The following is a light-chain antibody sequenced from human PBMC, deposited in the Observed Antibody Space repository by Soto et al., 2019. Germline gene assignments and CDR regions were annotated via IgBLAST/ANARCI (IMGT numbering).Light chain of an antibody. V-gene: IGKV3-15*01. CDR1: QSVSSN. CDR2: GAS. Sequence: EIVMTQSPATLSVSPGERATLSCRASQSVSSNLAWYQQKPGQAPRLLIYGASTRATGIPARFSGSGSGTEFTLTISSLQSEDFAVYYCQQYNNWTWTFGQGTKLDI. J-gene: IGKJ1*01. CDR3: QQYNNWTWT.